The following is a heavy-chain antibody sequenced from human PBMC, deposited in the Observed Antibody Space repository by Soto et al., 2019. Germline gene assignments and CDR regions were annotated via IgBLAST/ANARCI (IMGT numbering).Heavy chain of an antibody. CDR1: GYTFTTYD. CDR3: ARAGGYSITSPQQTAYEMDV. D-gene: IGHD1-20*01. J-gene: IGHJ6*02. Sequence: ASVKVSCKTSGYTFTTYDIHWVRQAPGQGHEWTGVINPTGGSTSYAQKFQGRVTMTRDNARNSLNLQMNSLRAEDTAVYYCARAGGYSITSPQQTAYEMDVWGQGTTVTVSS. CDR2: INPTGGST. V-gene: IGHV1-46*01.